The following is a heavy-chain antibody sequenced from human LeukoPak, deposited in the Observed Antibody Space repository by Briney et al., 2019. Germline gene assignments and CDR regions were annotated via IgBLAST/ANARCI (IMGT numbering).Heavy chain of an antibody. CDR2: IYPGDSDT. V-gene: IGHV5-51*01. CDR1: GYRFNSYW. CDR3: ARHVSVWGSYRDY. J-gene: IGHJ4*02. Sequence: GGALEISFKGSGYRFNSYWIGWVRQLPGKGEGWMGIIYPGDSDTRYSPSFQGQVTISADKSISTAYLQWSSLKASGTAMYYCARHVSVWGSYRDYWGQGTLVTVSS. D-gene: IGHD3-16*02.